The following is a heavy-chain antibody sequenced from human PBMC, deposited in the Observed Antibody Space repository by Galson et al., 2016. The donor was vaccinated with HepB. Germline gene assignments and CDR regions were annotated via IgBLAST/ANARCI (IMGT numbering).Heavy chain of an antibody. J-gene: IGHJ4*02. CDR2: ISYDGRKR. CDR1: GFTFSSLA. D-gene: IGHD4-17*01. V-gene: IGHV3-30*04. Sequence: SLRLSCAGSGFTFSSLALHWVRQAPGKGLERVTVISYDGRKRYYADSVKGRFSISRDDSKNTLYLEMNSLRPEDTAVYYCATDDDGGDYRLDYWGQGTPVTVSS. CDR3: ATDDDGGDYRLDY.